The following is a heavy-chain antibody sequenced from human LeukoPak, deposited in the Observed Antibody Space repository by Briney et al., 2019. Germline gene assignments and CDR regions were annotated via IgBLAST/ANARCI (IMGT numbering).Heavy chain of an antibody. J-gene: IGHJ4*02. Sequence: SVKVSCKASGGTFSSYAISWVRQAPGQGLEWMGRIIPIFGTANYAQKFQGRVTITTDESTSTAYMELSSLGSEDTAVYYCARSPYYYDSSGYSVGWGQGTLVTVSS. V-gene: IGHV1-69*05. CDR1: GGTFSSYA. CDR3: ARSPYYYDSSGYSVG. D-gene: IGHD3-22*01. CDR2: IIPIFGTA.